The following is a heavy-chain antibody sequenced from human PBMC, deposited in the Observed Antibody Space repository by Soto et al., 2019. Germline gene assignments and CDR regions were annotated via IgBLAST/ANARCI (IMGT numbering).Heavy chain of an antibody. CDR1: GGSISSGGYS. CDR3: ARAPTAYCSSTSRYSAYFDY. CDR2: IYHSGST. V-gene: IGHV4-30-2*01. Sequence: SETLSLTCAVSGGSISSGGYSWSWIRQPPGKGLEWIGYIYHSGSTYYNPSLKSRVTISVDRSKSQFSLKLSSVTAADTAVYYCARAPTAYCSSTSRYSAYFDYWGQGTLVTVSS. D-gene: IGHD2-2*01. J-gene: IGHJ4*02.